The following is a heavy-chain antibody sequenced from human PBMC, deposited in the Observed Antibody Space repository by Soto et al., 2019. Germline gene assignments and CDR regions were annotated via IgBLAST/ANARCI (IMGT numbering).Heavy chain of an antibody. J-gene: IGHJ4*02. V-gene: IGHV1-18*01. CDR1: GYTFTSYG. Sequence: QVHLVQSGAEVKKPGASVKVSCKASGYTFTSYGITWVRQAPGQGLEWMGWISAHNGNTDYAQKLQGRVIVPRDTSPSTADMELRRLISAHTAVYYCARGRYGDYWGQGALVTVSS. D-gene: IGHD1-1*01. CDR2: ISAHNGNT. CDR3: ARGRYGDY.